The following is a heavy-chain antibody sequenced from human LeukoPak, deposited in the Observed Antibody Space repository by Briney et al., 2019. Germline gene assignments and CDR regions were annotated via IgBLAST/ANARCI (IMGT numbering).Heavy chain of an antibody. CDR1: GGSISSGGYS. CDR2: MYHGGST. Sequence: SETLSLTCAVSGGSISSGGYSWSWIRQPPGKGLEWIGYMYHGGSTYYSPSLEGRVTISVDRSKNQLSLKGTSVTAADTAVYYCASTNDFGDYMGAWGQGILVTVSS. CDR3: ASTNDFGDYMGA. D-gene: IGHD4-17*01. J-gene: IGHJ5*02. V-gene: IGHV4-30-2*01.